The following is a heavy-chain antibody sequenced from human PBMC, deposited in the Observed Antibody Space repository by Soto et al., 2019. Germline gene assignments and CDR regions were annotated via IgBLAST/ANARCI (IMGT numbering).Heavy chain of an antibody. D-gene: IGHD3-10*01. CDR2: IYYSGST. CDR3: ARAPGSDAFDI. CDR1: GGSISSGDYY. V-gene: IGHV4-30-4*01. Sequence: PSETLSLTCTVSGGSISSGDYYWSWIRQPPGKGLEWIGYIYYSGSTYYNPSLKSRVTISVDTSKNQFSLKLSSVTAADTAVYYCARAPGSDAFDIWGQGTMVTVSS. J-gene: IGHJ3*02.